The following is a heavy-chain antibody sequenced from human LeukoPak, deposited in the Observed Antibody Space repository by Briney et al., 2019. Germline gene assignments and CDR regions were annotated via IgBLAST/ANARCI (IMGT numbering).Heavy chain of an antibody. CDR1: GFTFGDYV. D-gene: IGHD1-26*01. CDR3: TRVGGSYYYFDY. CDR2: IRSKAYGGTT. V-gene: IGHV3-49*04. Sequence: GGSLRLSCTASGFTFGDYVMSWVRQAPGKGLEWVGFIRSKAYGGTTEYAASVKGRFTISRDDSKSIAYLQMNSLKTEDTAVYYCTRVGGSYYYFDYWGQGTPVTVSS. J-gene: IGHJ4*02.